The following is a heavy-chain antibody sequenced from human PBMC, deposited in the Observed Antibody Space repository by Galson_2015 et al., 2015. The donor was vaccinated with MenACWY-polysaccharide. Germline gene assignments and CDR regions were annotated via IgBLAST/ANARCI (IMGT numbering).Heavy chain of an antibody. Sequence: SLRLSCAASGFTFSSYEMNWVRPAPGKGLEWISYITSGGGTIYYADSVKGRFTISRDHAKNSVYLQMSSLRAKDTAVYYCARDYALGILRGGFYFDFWGQGTLVTVSS. D-gene: IGHD3-16*01. CDR3: ARDYALGILRGGFYFDF. CDR1: GFTFSSYE. J-gene: IGHJ4*02. V-gene: IGHV3-48*03. CDR2: ITSGGGTI.